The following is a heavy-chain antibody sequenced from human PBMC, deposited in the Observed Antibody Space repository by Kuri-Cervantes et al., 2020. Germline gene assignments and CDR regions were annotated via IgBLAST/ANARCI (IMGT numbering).Heavy chain of an antibody. Sequence: GGSLRLSCAASGFTFSSYGMHWVRQAPGKGLEWVAIIKQDGSARYYADSVKGRFTISRDNVKNSLYLQVSSPRAEDTAVYYCARGNRNTKDAFDIWGQGTVVTVSS. J-gene: IGHJ3*02. D-gene: IGHD1-14*01. V-gene: IGHV3-7*01. CDR2: IKQDGSAR. CDR3: ARGNRNTKDAFDI. CDR1: GFTFSSYG.